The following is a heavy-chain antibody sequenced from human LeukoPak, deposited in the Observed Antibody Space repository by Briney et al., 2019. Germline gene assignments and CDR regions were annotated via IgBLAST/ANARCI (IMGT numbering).Heavy chain of an antibody. D-gene: IGHD3-22*01. CDR1: GFSFYNAW. CDR3: ATDFYDST. CDR2: IRSNSDGGTI. J-gene: IGHJ5*02. V-gene: IGHV3-15*07. Sequence: GGSLRLSCATSGFSFYNAWMNWVRQAPGKGLQWVGRIRSNSDGGTIDYAAPVKGRFTLSRDDSKDTLYLQMNSLQTEDTAVYYCATDFYDSTWGQGTLVTVSS.